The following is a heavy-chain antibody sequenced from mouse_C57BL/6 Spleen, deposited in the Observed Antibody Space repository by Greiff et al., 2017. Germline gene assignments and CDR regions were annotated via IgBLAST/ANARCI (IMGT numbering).Heavy chain of an antibody. D-gene: IGHD1-1*01. Sequence: QVQLQQSGAELARPGASVKLSCKASGYTFTSYGISWVKQRTGQGLVWIGEIYPRSGNTYYNEKFKGKATLTADKSSSTAYMELRSLTSEDSAVYFCARSRDYYGSSSYYFDYWGQGTSLTVSS. CDR3: ARSRDYYGSSSYYFDY. V-gene: IGHV1-81*01. CDR2: IYPRSGNT. CDR1: GYTFTSYG. J-gene: IGHJ2*02.